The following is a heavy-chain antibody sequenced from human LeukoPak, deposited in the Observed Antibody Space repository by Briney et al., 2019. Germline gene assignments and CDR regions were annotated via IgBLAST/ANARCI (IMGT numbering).Heavy chain of an antibody. J-gene: IGHJ4*02. CDR3: ASMSAGSGWYDVRYYFDY. CDR1: GFTFSSYG. V-gene: IGHV3-30*03. D-gene: IGHD6-19*01. Sequence: GSLRLSCAASGFTFSSYGMHWVRQAPGKGLEWVAVISYDGSNKYYADSVKGRFTISRDNSKNTLYLQMNSLRAEDTAVYYCASMSAGSGWYDVRYYFDYWGQGTLVTVSS. CDR2: ISYDGSNK.